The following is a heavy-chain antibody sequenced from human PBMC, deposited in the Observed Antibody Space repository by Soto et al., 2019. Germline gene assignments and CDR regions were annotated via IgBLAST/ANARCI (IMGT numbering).Heavy chain of an antibody. CDR2: ISYDGSNK. Sequence: QVQLVESGGGVVQPGRSLRLSCAASGFTFSSYGMHWVRQAPGKGLEWVAVISYDGSNKYYADSVKGRFTISRDNSKNTLYLQMTSLRAEDTAVYYFAKDESSFHISYGMDVCGQGTTVTVSS. J-gene: IGHJ6*02. CDR1: GFTFSSYG. D-gene: IGHD6-13*01. CDR3: AKDESSFHISYGMDV. V-gene: IGHV3-30*18.